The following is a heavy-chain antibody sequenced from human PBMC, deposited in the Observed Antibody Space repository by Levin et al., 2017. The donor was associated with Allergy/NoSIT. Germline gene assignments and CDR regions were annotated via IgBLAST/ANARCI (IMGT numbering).Heavy chain of an antibody. D-gene: IGHD2-2*03. CDR2: INAAGTDT. V-gene: IGHV3-23*01. Sequence: GGSLRLSCVASGFTFSSHAMNWVRQAPGKGLEWVSTINAAGTDTYYADSVKGRFTISRHHSKDPLFLQLNSLRAEYTAIYYCAKSGYCGSGKCAGLEYWVQGTLVTVSS. CDR1: GFTFSSHA. J-gene: IGHJ4*02. CDR3: AKSGYCGSGKCAGLEY.